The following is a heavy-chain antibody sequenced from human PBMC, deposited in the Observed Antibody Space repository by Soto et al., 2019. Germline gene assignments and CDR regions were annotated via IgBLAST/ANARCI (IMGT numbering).Heavy chain of an antibody. V-gene: IGHV3-48*03. Sequence: GGSLRLSYAASGFSFSDYEMNWVRQTPGKGLEWLSYISSSGGTIKYADSVKGRFTISRDNAKNSLYLQMHSLRADDTAVYYCARDAFEIYYKFGLDVWGQGTPVTVFS. CDR1: GFSFSDYE. CDR2: ISSSGGTI. D-gene: IGHD3-10*01. CDR3: ARDAFEIYYKFGLDV. J-gene: IGHJ6*02.